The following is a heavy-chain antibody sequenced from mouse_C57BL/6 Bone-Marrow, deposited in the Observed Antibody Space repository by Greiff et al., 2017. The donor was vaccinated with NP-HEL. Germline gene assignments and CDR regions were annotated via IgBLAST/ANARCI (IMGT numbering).Heavy chain of an antibody. CDR3: ARDRSYYGSRAFYAMDY. CDR1: GFTFSSYA. V-gene: IGHV5-4*01. D-gene: IGHD1-1*01. Sequence: EVHLVESGGGLVKPGGSLKLSCAASGFTFSSYAMSWVRQTPEKRLEWVATISDGGRYTYYPDNVKGRFTISRDNAKNNLYLQMSHLKSEDTAMYYCARDRSYYGSRAFYAMDYWGQGTSVTVSS. CDR2: ISDGGRYT. J-gene: IGHJ4*01.